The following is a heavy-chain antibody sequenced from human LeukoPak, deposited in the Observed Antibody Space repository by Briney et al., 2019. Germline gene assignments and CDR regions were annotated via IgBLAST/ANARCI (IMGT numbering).Heavy chain of an antibody. D-gene: IGHD3-22*01. Sequence: PGGSLRLSCAASGFTFSSYAMSWVRQAPGKGLEWVSAISGSGGSTYYADSVKGRFTISRDNSKNTLYLQMNSLRAEDTAVYYCAKVASAKSITMIVAADFDYWGQGTLVTVSS. CDR1: GFTFSSYA. V-gene: IGHV3-23*01. CDR3: AKVASAKSITMIVAADFDY. CDR2: ISGSGGST. J-gene: IGHJ4*02.